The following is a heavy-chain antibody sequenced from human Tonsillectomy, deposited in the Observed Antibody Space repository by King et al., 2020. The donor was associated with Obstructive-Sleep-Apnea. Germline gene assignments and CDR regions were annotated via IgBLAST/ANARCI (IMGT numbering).Heavy chain of an antibody. CDR1: GFTFSSYA. CDR2: YAYVGSIK. V-gene: IGHV3-30-3*01. CDR3: ARDSSGSHFDY. Sequence: VQLVESGGGVVQPGRSLRLSCAASGFTFSSYAMHWVRQAPGKGLEWVAVYAYVGSIKYSADSVKGRSTISRDNSKNTLYLQMNSLRAEDTAVYYCARDSSGSHFDYWGQGTLVTVSS. D-gene: IGHD3-22*01. J-gene: IGHJ4*02.